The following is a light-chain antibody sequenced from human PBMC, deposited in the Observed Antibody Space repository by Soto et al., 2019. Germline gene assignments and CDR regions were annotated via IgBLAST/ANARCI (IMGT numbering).Light chain of an antibody. Sequence: LTHSQATMCLSPGERSTLSCRASQSVSSYFAWYQQKPGQAPRLLIYDASNRATGIAARFSGSGSGTDFTLPTSSLEPEDFAVYYCQQRSNWPPITFGQVTRLEIK. CDR2: DAS. J-gene: IGKJ5*01. V-gene: IGKV3-11*01. CDR1: QSVSSY. CDR3: QQRSNWPPIT.